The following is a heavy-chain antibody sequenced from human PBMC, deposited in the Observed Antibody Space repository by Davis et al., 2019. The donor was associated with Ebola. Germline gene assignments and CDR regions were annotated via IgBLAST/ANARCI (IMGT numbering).Heavy chain of an antibody. CDR3: AKSGKDGYNFFDS. D-gene: IGHD5-24*01. J-gene: IGHJ4*02. CDR1: GSTFHDST. V-gene: IGHV3-43*01. CDR2: MTSDGSYT. Sequence: GESLKISCAASGSTFHDSTMHWVRQGLGKGLEWVSLMTSDGSYTYYADSVKGRFTISRDNSKNSLYLQMSILRTEDTALYYCAKSGKDGYNFFDSWGQGTLVTVSS.